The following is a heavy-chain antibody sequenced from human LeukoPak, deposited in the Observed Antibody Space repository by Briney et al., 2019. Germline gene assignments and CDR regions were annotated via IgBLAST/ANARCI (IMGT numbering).Heavy chain of an antibody. CDR1: EYTFSVYH. V-gene: IGHV1-2*02. CDR3: ARAPRLYLAVVDYYYYGMDV. J-gene: IGHJ6*02. Sequence: ASVKVSCKASEYTFSVYHIHWVRQAPGQGLEWMAWINPDSGDTNYAQKFQGRVTMTRDTSISTAYMELSRLRSDDTAVYYCARAPRLYLAVVDYYYYGMDVWGQGTTVTVSS. D-gene: IGHD6-19*01. CDR2: INPDSGDT.